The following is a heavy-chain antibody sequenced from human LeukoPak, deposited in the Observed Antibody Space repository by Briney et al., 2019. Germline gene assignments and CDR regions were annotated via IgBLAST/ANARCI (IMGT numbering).Heavy chain of an antibody. J-gene: IGHJ4*02. CDR3: ASRVLASSDFGY. CDR1: GDSFSTYC. D-gene: IGHD2-8*02. V-gene: IGHV4-34*01. CDR2: INDSGST. Sequence: PSETLSLTCAVYGDSFSTYCWSWIRQPPGKGLEWIGEINDSGSTNYNPSLKSRVTISVDTSKNQFSLKLSSVTAADTAVYYCASRVLASSDFGYWGQGTLVTVSS.